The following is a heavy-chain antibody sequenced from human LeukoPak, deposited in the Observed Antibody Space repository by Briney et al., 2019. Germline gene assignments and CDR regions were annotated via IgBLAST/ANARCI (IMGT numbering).Heavy chain of an antibody. D-gene: IGHD6-13*01. CDR3: ARDRIAAAGTPDY. CDR2: ISSSSSYI. J-gene: IGHJ4*02. V-gene: IGHV3-21*01. CDR1: GFTFSSYS. Sequence: GGSLRLSCAASGFTFSSYSMNWVRQAPGKGLEWVSSISSSSSYIYYADSVKGRFTISRDNAKNSLYLQMNSLRAEDTAVYYCARDRIAAAGTPDYWGQGTPVTVSS.